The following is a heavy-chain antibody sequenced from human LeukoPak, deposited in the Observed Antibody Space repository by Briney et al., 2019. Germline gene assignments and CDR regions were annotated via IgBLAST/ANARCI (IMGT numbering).Heavy chain of an antibody. CDR1: GYTFTSYG. J-gene: IGHJ4*02. Sequence: ASVKVSCKASGYTFTSYGISWVRQAPGQGLEWVGWISAYNGNTNYAQKLQGRVTMTTDTSTSTAYMELRSLRSDDTAVYYCASFDHHSGWYDYWGQGTLVTVSS. CDR3: ASFDHHSGWYDY. V-gene: IGHV1-18*01. CDR2: ISAYNGNT. D-gene: IGHD6-19*01.